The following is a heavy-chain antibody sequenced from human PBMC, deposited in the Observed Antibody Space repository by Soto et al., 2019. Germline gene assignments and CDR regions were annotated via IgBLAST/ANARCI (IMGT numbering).Heavy chain of an antibody. CDR1: GYTFSDYY. CDR3: ARGHSTDCSNGVCSFFYNHEMDV. D-gene: IGHD2-8*01. J-gene: IGHJ6*02. V-gene: IGHV1-2*02. Sequence: ASVKVSCKAGGYTFSDYYIQWVRQAPGQGLEYMGWISPKSGGAAYAQKFRGRVTMTRDTSISTVYMELTRLRSDDTAVYFCARGHSTDCSNGVCSFFYNHEMDVWGQGTTVTVSS. CDR2: ISPKSGGA.